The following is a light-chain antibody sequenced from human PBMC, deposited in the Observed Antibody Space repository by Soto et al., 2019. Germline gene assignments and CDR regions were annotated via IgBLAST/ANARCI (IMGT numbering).Light chain of an antibody. Sequence: DIQMTQSPSTLSASVGDRVTITCRASQSISSWLAWYRQKPGKAPKVLIYDASSLKSGVPSRFSGSGSGTEFTLTISSLQPEDSATYYCQQRNSYPRTFGQGTKVDIK. J-gene: IGKJ2*01. CDR1: QSISSW. CDR2: DAS. CDR3: QQRNSYPRT. V-gene: IGKV1-5*01.